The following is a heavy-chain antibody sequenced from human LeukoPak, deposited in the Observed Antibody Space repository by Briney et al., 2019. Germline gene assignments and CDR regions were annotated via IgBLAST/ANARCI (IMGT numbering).Heavy chain of an antibody. Sequence: GGSLRLSCAASGFTVSSYYMSWVRQAPGKGLECVSVFHSGGSTYYAESVKGGFTITRDNSKNTLYLQMNSLRAEDTAVYYSARARPADLWGRGTLVTVSS. D-gene: IGHD6-25*01. CDR3: ARARPADL. V-gene: IGHV3-53*01. CDR2: FHSGGST. CDR1: GFTVSSYY. J-gene: IGHJ2*01.